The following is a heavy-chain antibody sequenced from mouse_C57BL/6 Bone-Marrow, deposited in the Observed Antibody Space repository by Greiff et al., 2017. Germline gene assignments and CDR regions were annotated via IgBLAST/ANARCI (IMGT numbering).Heavy chain of an antibody. J-gene: IGHJ2*01. V-gene: IGHV1-76*01. D-gene: IGHD1-1*02. Sequence: QVQLQQSGAELVRPGASVKLSCTASGYTFTDYYINWVKQRPGQGLVWIARIFPGSGNTYYNEKFKGKATLTAEKSASTAYMQLSSLTSEDSAVYSSARSPLLLCDYWGQGTTLTVSS. CDR3: ARSPLLLCDY. CDR2: IFPGSGNT. CDR1: GYTFTDYY.